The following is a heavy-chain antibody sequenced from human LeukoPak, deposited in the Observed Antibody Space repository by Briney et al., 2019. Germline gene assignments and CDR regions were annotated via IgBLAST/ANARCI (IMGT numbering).Heavy chain of an antibody. D-gene: IGHD4-11*01. Sequence: PSETLSLTCAVYGGPFSGSYWSWIRQPPGKGVEWIGDINENGNSNYIPSLKSRVTISVDTSKNQFSLKVTSVTAVDTAVYYCARGGLYSNYFDSWGQGTLVAVS. J-gene: IGHJ4*02. CDR3: ARGGLYSNYFDS. V-gene: IGHV4-34*01. CDR1: GGPFSGSY. CDR2: INENGNS.